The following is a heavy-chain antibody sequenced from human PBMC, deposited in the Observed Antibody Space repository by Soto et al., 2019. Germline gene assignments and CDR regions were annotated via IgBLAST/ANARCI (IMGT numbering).Heavy chain of an antibody. Sequence: QVQLVQSGAEVKKPGASVKVSCKASGYTFTSYYIHWVRQAPGPGLEWLGIINPSSGGTSYAQKFQGRVTRTRDTCTSTVYMDLSSLRSEDTAVYYCARESRAMDVWGQGTTVTVSS. CDR3: ARESRAMDV. V-gene: IGHV1-46*01. CDR2: INPSSGGT. CDR1: GYTFTSYY. J-gene: IGHJ6*02.